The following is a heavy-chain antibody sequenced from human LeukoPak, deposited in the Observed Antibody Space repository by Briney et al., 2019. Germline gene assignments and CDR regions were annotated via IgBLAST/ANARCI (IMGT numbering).Heavy chain of an antibody. V-gene: IGHV3-48*03. CDR3: AELGITMIGGV. D-gene: IGHD3-10*02. Sequence: GGSLGLSCAASGFTFSSYAMSWVRQAPGKGLKWVSYISSSGSTIYYADSVKGRFTISRDNAKNSLYLQMNSLRAEDTAVYYCAELGITMIGGVWGKGTTVTISS. J-gene: IGHJ6*04. CDR2: ISSSGSTI. CDR1: GFTFSSYA.